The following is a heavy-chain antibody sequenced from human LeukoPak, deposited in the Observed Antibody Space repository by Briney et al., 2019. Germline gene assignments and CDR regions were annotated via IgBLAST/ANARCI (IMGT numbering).Heavy chain of an antibody. Sequence: GGSLRLSCAASGFPFSSYAMSWVRQAPGKGLEWVSAISGSGGSTYYADSVKGRFTISRDNSKNTLYLQMNSLRVEDTAVYYCARPYYSNYYYYGMDVWGQGTTVTVSS. CDR1: GFPFSSYA. V-gene: IGHV3-23*01. J-gene: IGHJ6*02. D-gene: IGHD4-11*01. CDR3: ARPYYSNYYYYGMDV. CDR2: ISGSGGST.